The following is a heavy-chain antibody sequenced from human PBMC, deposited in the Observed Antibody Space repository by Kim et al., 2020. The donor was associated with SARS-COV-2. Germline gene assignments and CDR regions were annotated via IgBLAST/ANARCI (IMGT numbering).Heavy chain of an antibody. V-gene: IGHV4-59*01. CDR2: IYYSGST. CDR1: GGSISSYY. J-gene: IGHJ3*02. Sequence: SETLSLTCTVSGGSISSYYWSWIRQPPGKGLEWIGYIYYSGSTNYNPSLKSRVTISVDTSKNQFSLKLSSVTAADTAVYYCARDLERRGLLEAFDIWGQGTMVTVSS. CDR3: ARDLERRGLLEAFDI. D-gene: IGHD1-26*01.